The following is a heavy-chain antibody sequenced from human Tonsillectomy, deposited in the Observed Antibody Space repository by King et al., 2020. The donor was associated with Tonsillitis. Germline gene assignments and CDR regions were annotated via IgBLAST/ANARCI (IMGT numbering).Heavy chain of an antibody. CDR3: ARGDRYSGYDSLDY. J-gene: IGHJ4*02. CDR1: GYTFTGHY. CDR2: THPNGGGT. Sequence: QLVQSGAEVKKPGASVKVSCKASGYTFTGHYMHWVRQAPGQGLEWMGWTHPNGGGTKYAQKVQGRVTMTRDTSISTAHMELSRLRSDDTAVYYCARGDRYSGYDSLDYWGQGTLVTVSS. V-gene: IGHV1-2*02. D-gene: IGHD5-12*01.